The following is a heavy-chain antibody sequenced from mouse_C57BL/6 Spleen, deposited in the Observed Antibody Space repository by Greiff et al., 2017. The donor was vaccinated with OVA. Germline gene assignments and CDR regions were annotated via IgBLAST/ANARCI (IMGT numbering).Heavy chain of an antibody. CDR2: ISYDGSN. V-gene: IGHV3-6*01. CDR1: GYSITSGYY. CDR3: ARGGGTTVGFDY. D-gene: IGHD1-1*01. J-gene: IGHJ2*01. Sequence: DVKLQESGPGLVKPSQSLSLTCSVTGYSITSGYYWNWIRQIPGNKLEWMGYISYDGSNNYNPSLKNRISITRDTSKNQFFLKLNSVTTEDTATYYCARGGGTTVGFDYWGQGTTLTVSS.